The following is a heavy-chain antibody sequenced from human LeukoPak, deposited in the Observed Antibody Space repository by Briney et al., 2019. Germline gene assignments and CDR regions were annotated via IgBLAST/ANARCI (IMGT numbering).Heavy chain of an antibody. V-gene: IGHV3-30*03. CDR3: ARYGDYVVN. J-gene: IGHJ4*02. CDR1: GFTFSSYS. CDR2: ISYDGSNK. Sequence: GGSLRLSCAASGFTFSSYSMNWVRQAPGKGLKWVAFISYDGSNKYYADSVKGRFTISRDNSKNTLYLQMNSLRAEDTAVYYCARYGDYVVNWGQGTLVTVSS. D-gene: IGHD4-17*01.